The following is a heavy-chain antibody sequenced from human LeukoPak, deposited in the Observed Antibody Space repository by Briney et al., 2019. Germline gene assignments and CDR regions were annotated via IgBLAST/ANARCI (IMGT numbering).Heavy chain of an antibody. CDR2: IYHSGST. V-gene: IGHV4-4*02. D-gene: IGHD2-15*01. Sequence: KPSETLSLTCAVSGGSISSSNWWSWVRQPPGKGLEWIGEIYHSGSTNYNPSLKSRVTISVDKSKDQFSLKLSSVTAADTAVYYCARGYCSGGSCGMDVWGQGTTVTVSS. CDR3: ARGYCSGGSCGMDV. CDR1: GGSISSSNW. J-gene: IGHJ6*02.